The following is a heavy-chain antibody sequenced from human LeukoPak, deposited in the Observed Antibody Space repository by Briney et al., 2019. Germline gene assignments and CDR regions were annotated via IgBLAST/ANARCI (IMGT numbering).Heavy chain of an antibody. Sequence: GGSLRLSCAASGFTFSSSAMSWVRQAPGKGLEWVSAISGSGGNTYYADSVKGRFTISRDNSKNTLYLQMNSLRAEDTAVYYCAKGAIAALNAYFDYWGKGTTVTVSS. CDR2: ISGSGGNT. CDR3: AKGAIAALNAYFDY. J-gene: IGHJ4*03. CDR1: GFTFSSSA. V-gene: IGHV3-23*01. D-gene: IGHD2-15*01.